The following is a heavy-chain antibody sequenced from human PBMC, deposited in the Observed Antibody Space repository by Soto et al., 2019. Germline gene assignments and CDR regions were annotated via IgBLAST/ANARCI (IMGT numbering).Heavy chain of an antibody. CDR2: ISSSSSYT. Sequence: GGSLRLSCAASGFTFSDYYMSWIRQAPGKGLEWVSYISSSSSYTNYADSVKGRFTISRDNAKNSLYLQMNSLRAEDTAVYYCARFTMIHNNDAFDIWGQGTMVTVSS. J-gene: IGHJ3*02. CDR1: GFTFSDYY. V-gene: IGHV3-11*06. CDR3: ARFTMIHNNDAFDI. D-gene: IGHD3-22*01.